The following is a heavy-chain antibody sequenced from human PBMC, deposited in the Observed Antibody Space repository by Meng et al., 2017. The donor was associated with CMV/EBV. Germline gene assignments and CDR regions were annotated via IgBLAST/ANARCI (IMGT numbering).Heavy chain of an antibody. D-gene: IGHD3-22*01. CDR1: GGSISTYY. Sequence: QVQLPASRPGLVTPSETLSLTCTVSGGSISTYYWSWLLQPAGTGLEWIGRIYTSGSTNYNPSLKSRVTMSVDTSKNQFSLKLSSVTDADTAVYYCARGGLYYYDSSGHFDYWGQGTLVTVFS. V-gene: IGHV4-4*07. CDR3: ARGGLYYYDSSGHFDY. J-gene: IGHJ4*02. CDR2: IYTSGST.